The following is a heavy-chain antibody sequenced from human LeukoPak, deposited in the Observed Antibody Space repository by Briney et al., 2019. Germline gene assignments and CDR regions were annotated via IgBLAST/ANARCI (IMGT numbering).Heavy chain of an antibody. CDR1: GFTFSDYY. Sequence: GGSLRLSCAASGFTFSDYYMSWIRQAPGKGLEWVTYISSSGSTIYYADSVKGRFTISRDNAKNSMYLQMNSLRAEDTAVYYCARVVVVVPAAILQYFDYWAQGPLVTVSS. CDR3: ARVVVVVPAAILQYFDY. J-gene: IGHJ4*02. D-gene: IGHD2-2*01. CDR2: ISSSGSTI. V-gene: IGHV3-11*01.